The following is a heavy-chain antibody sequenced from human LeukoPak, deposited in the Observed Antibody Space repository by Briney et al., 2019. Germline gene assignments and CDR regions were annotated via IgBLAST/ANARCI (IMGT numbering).Heavy chain of an antibody. CDR3: AKDGDYYDFWSGYYTTRDYYYGMDV. CDR1: GFTVSSNY. Sequence: GGSLRLSCAASGFTVSSNYMSWVRQAPGKGLEWVSVIYSGGSTYYADSVKGRFTISRDNSKNALFLQMNSLRAEDTAVYYCAKDGDYYDFWSGYYTTRDYYYGMDVWGQGTTVTVSS. J-gene: IGHJ6*02. D-gene: IGHD3-3*01. CDR2: IYSGGST. V-gene: IGHV3-53*01.